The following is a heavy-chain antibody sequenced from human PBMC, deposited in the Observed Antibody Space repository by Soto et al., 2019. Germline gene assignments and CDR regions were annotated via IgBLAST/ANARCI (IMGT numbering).Heavy chain of an antibody. D-gene: IGHD5-12*01. CDR2: ISYDGSNE. Sequence: QVQLVDSGGGVVQPGTSLRLSCAASGFTFSSYAMHWVRQAPDKGLEWVAVISYDGSNEYYADSVKGRFTISRDNSSTTEIEQMSSLSAEDTAKYFGAGSKWLGAYYYYGFDVWGQGTPVTVSS. V-gene: IGHV3-30*04. J-gene: IGHJ6*02. CDR3: AGSKWLGAYYYYGFDV. CDR1: GFTFSSYA.